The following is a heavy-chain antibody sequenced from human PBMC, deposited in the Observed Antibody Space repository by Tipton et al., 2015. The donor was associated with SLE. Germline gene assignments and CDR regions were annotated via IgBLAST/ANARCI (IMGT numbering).Heavy chain of an antibody. CDR2: INHSGST. V-gene: IGHV4-34*01. CDR3: AREGDYYDNSGYSLGY. J-gene: IGHJ4*02. Sequence: TLSLTCTVSGGSISSYYWSWIRQPPGKGLEWIGEINHSGSTNYNPSLKSRVTISVDTSKNQFSLKLSSVTAADTAVYYCAREGDYYDNSGYSLGYWGQGTLVTVSS. D-gene: IGHD3-22*01. CDR1: GGSISSYY.